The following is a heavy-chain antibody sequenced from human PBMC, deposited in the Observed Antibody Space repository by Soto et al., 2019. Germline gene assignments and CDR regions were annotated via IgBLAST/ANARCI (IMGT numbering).Heavy chain of an antibody. J-gene: IGHJ6*02. CDR2: IMPIFGTA. Sequence: GSVVKWAWKGAGGAFSVDVGGRGRQAPGQGREWMGGIMPIFGTANYGQKFQGRVTITSDESRSTAYMELSSLRSEDTAVYYCARMVDSRHDYYYGTDVWRHGSTV. V-gene: IGHV1-69*13. CDR3: ARMVDSRHDYYYGTDV. CDR1: GGAFSVDV. D-gene: IGHD2-21*01.